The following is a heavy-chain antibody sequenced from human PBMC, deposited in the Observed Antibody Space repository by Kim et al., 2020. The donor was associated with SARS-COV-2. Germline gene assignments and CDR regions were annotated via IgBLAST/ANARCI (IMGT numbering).Heavy chain of an antibody. CDR1: GGSISSSNW. CDR3: ARGHRRALVPAAGFDP. J-gene: IGHJ5*02. V-gene: IGHV4-4*02. D-gene: IGHD2-2*01. Sequence: SETLSLTCAVSGGSISSSNWWSWVRQPPGKGLEWIGEIYHSGSTNYNPSLKSRVTISVDKSKNQFSLKLSSVTAADTAVYYCARGHRRALVPAAGFDPWGQGTLVTVSS. CDR2: IYHSGST.